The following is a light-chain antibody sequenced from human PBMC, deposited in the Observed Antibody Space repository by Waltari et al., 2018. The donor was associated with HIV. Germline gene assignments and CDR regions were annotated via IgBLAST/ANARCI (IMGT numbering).Light chain of an antibody. CDR1: ASIGGW. Sequence: GDIFTITCRASASIGGWFAWYQQKSGKAPKLLIRKASNLESGVPSRFSGSGYGTEFTLTITSLQPDDFATYHCQEYTSFSRTFGQGTKVEI. CDR3: QEYTSFSRT. V-gene: IGKV1-5*03. CDR2: KAS. J-gene: IGKJ1*01.